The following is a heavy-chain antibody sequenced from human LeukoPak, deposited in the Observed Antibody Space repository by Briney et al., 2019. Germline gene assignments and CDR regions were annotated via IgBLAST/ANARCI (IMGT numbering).Heavy chain of an antibody. CDR2: ISAYNGNT. CDR3: ARDHDILTGTDAFDI. CDR1: GYTFTSYG. Sequence: ASVKVSCKASGYTFTSYGISWVRQAPGQGLEWMGWISAYNGNTNYAQKLQGRVTVTTDTSTSTAYMELRSLRSDDTAVYYCARDHDILTGTDAFDIWGQGTMVTVSS. D-gene: IGHD3-9*01. J-gene: IGHJ3*02. V-gene: IGHV1-18*01.